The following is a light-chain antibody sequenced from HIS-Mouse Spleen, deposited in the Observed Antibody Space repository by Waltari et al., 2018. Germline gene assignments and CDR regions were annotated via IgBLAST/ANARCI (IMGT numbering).Light chain of an antibody. CDR3: QQYNSYSYT. CDR1: QSISSW. V-gene: IGKV1-5*03. CDR2: KAS. J-gene: IGKJ2*01. Sequence: DIQMTQSPSTLSASVGDRVTITCRASQSISSWLAWYQQKPGKAPKLQIYKASSLESGVPSRFSGSGSGTEFTLTISSLQPDDFATYYCQQYNSYSYTFGQGTKLEIK.